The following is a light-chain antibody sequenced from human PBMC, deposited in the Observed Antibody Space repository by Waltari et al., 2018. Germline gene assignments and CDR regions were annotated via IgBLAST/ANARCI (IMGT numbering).Light chain of an antibody. Sequence: QSALTQPASVSGSPGQSITIPCTGTSSDVGNYKRVSWYQQHPGKAPNLMIYAVSKRPSGVSDRFSGSKSGDMAALTISGLQPEDEAEYVCASYAGSSEGVFGGGTKVTVL. CDR3: ASYAGSSEGV. J-gene: IGLJ2*01. CDR1: SSDVGNYKR. V-gene: IGLV2-23*02. CDR2: AVS.